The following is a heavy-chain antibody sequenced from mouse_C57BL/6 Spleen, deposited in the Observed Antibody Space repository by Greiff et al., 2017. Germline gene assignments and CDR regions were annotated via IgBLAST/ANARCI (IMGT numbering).Heavy chain of an antibody. D-gene: IGHD1-1*01. Sequence: VKLQESGAELVRPGASVKLSCKASGYTFTDYYINWVKQRPGQGLEWIARIYPGSGNTYYNEKFKGKATLTAEKSSSTAYMQLSSLTSEDSAVYFCARSAGYYYGLAYWGQGTLVTVSA. CDR1: GYTFTDYY. CDR2: IYPGSGNT. J-gene: IGHJ3*01. V-gene: IGHV1-76*01. CDR3: ARSAGYYYGLAY.